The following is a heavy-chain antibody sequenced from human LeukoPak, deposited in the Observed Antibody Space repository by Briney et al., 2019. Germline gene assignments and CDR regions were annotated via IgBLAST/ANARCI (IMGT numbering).Heavy chain of an antibody. CDR2: INHSGST. Sequence: PSETLSLTCAVYGGSFSGYYWSWIRQPPGKGLEWIGEINHSGSTNYNPSLKSRVTISVDTSKNQFSLKLSSVTAADTAVYYCARRASYYYDSNGYYRLIDYWGQGTLVTVSS. V-gene: IGHV4-34*01. CDR1: GGSFSGYY. CDR3: ARRASYYYDSNGYYRLIDY. J-gene: IGHJ4*02. D-gene: IGHD3-22*01.